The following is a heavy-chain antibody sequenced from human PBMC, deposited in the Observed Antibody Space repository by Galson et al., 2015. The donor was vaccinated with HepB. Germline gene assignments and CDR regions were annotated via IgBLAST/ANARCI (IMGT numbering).Heavy chain of an antibody. D-gene: IGHD3-3*01. Sequence: SLRLSCAASGFTFSSYWMHWVRQAPGKGLVWVSRINSDGSSTSYADSVKGRFTISRDNSKNTLYLQMNSLRAEDTAVYYCARATQINYDFWSGQFDYWGQGTLVTVSS. CDR3: ARATQINYDFWSGQFDY. J-gene: IGHJ4*02. CDR1: GFTFSSYW. CDR2: INSDGSST. V-gene: IGHV3-74*01.